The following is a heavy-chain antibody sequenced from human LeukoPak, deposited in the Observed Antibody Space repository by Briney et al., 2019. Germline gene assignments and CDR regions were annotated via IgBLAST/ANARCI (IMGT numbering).Heavy chain of an antibody. V-gene: IGHV3-30*03. Sequence: GGSLRLSCAASGFTFSSFGMHWVRQAPGKGLEWVAFISYDGNNKYYADSVKGRFTISRDNSKNTLYLQMNSLRAEDTAVYYCARDLGSGSLFDYWGQGTLITVSS. J-gene: IGHJ4*02. D-gene: IGHD3-3*01. CDR1: GFTFSSFG. CDR3: ARDLGSGSLFDY. CDR2: ISYDGNNK.